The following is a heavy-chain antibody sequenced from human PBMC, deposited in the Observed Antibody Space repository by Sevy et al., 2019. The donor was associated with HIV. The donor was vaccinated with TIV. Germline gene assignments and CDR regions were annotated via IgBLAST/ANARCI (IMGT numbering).Heavy chain of an antibody. Sequence: GGSLRLPCTVSGFIFSNFAMHWVRQAPGKGLEWVAVTSYDGSHKYYADSVKGRFTVSRDNSRNILSLEMSSLTRDDTAVYYCARGENDDEFFQYWGQGTLVTVSS. D-gene: IGHD1-26*01. CDR1: GFIFSNFA. V-gene: IGHV3-30*04. J-gene: IGHJ1*01. CDR3: ARGENDDEFFQY. CDR2: TSYDGSHK.